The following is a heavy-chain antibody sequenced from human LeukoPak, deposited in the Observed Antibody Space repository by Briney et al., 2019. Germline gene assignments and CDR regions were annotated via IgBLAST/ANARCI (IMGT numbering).Heavy chain of an antibody. CDR3: AKVAYGAYTDFDY. V-gene: IGHV3-23*01. Sequence: GGSLRLSCAASGFTFSSYAMSWVRQAPGKGLEWVSAISGSGGTTYYADSVKGRFTFSRDNSKNTLYLQMNSLRAEGTAVYYCAKVAYGAYTDFDYWGQGTLVTVSS. CDR1: GFTFSSYA. D-gene: IGHD4/OR15-4a*01. J-gene: IGHJ4*02. CDR2: ISGSGGTT.